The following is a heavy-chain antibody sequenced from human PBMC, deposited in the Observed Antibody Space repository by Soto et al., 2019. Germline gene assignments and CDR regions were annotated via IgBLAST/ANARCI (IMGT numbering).Heavy chain of an antibody. V-gene: IGHV1-69*13. Sequence: ASVKVSCKASGGTFSSYTISWVRQAPGQGLEWMGGIIPIFDTADYAQKFQGRVTITADESTSTAYMELSSLRSEDTAVYYCAKGVLGTATKYTWVDPWGQGTLVTVSS. CDR2: IIPIFDTA. J-gene: IGHJ5*02. CDR3: AKGVLGTATKYTWVDP. D-gene: IGHD4-17*01. CDR1: GGTFSSYT.